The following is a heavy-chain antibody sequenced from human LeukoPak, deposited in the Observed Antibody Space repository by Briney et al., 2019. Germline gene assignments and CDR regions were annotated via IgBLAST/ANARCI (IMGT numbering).Heavy chain of an antibody. CDR3: SRGGGVRGVITDFDY. CDR2: MNLNSGNT. CDR1: GYTFTSYD. V-gene: IGHV1-8*03. D-gene: IGHD3-10*02. Sequence: ASVKLSCNASGYTFTSYDNNWDRQRNGQGHELKGWMNLNSGNTGYSQKFPGRVTITRNTSISTAYMELSILRSEATAVDYYSRGGGVRGVITDFDYWGQGTLVTVSS. J-gene: IGHJ4*02.